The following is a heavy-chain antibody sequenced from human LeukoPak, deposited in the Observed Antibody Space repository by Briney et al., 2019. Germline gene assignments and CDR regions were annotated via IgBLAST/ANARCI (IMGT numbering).Heavy chain of an antibody. Sequence: ASVNVSCKASGYNFTHYAVHWVRQAPGQRLEWMGWINAGNGITDYSQKFHGRIVINRDTSARTIYMSLFNLRSEDTALYYCAGRASISGTSWFDPWGQGTLVTVSS. J-gene: IGHJ5*02. D-gene: IGHD1-20*01. CDR1: GYNFTHYA. V-gene: IGHV1-3*01. CDR2: INAGNGIT. CDR3: AGRASISGTSWFDP.